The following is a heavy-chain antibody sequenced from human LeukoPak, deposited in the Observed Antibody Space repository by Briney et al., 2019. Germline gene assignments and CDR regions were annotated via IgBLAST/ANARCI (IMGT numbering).Heavy chain of an antibody. D-gene: IGHD3-10*01. CDR2: ISDNGGST. Sequence: GGSLRLSCAASGFTFSSYAMHWVRQAPGKGLEYVSAISDNGGSTFYANSVKGRFTISRDNSKNTLYLQMGSLSAEDMAVYYCAKVRPPVRGVIPDYWGRGTLVTVSS. CDR1: GFTFSSYA. CDR3: AKVRPPVRGVIPDY. V-gene: IGHV3-64*01. J-gene: IGHJ4*02.